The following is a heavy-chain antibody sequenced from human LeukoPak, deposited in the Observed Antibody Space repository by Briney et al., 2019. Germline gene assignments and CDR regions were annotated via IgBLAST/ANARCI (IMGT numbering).Heavy chain of an antibody. CDR1: GFTFSSYA. J-gene: IGHJ5*02. V-gene: IGHV3-23*01. Sequence: PGGSLRLSCAASGFTFSSYAMSWVRQAPGKGLEWVSAISGSGGSTYYADSVKGRFTISRDNSKNTLYLQMNSLRAEDTAVYYCAKFNIVVVVAATLVNWFDPWGQGTLVTVSS. CDR2: ISGSGGST. D-gene: IGHD2-15*01. CDR3: AKFNIVVVVAATLVNWFDP.